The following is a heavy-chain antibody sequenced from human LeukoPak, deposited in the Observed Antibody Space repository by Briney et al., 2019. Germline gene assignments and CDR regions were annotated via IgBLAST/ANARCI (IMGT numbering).Heavy chain of an antibody. CDR2: MNPNSGNA. CDR1: GYTFTSYD. V-gene: IGHV1-8*03. CDR3: AREYQLLGYYYYMDV. Sequence: ASVKVSCKASGYTFTSYDINWVRQATGQGLEWMGWMNPNSGNAGYAQKFQGRVTITRNTSISTAYMELSSLRSEDTAVYYCAREYQLLGYYYYMDVWGKGTTVTVSS. J-gene: IGHJ6*03. D-gene: IGHD2-2*01.